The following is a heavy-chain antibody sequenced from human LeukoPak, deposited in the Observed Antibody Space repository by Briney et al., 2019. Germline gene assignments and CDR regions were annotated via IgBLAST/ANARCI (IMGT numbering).Heavy chain of an antibody. J-gene: IGHJ4*02. CDR2: ISASGGTT. CDR1: GFTFSSYA. V-gene: IGHV3-48*01. CDR3: ARSSLERHYSFDF. Sequence: GGSLRLSCAASGFTFSSYAMHWVRRAPGKGLEWLSYISASGGTTYYADSVNGRFTISRDNAKNSLFLEMNSLRVDDTAMYFCARSSLERHYSFDFWGRGTLVTVSS. D-gene: IGHD1-1*01.